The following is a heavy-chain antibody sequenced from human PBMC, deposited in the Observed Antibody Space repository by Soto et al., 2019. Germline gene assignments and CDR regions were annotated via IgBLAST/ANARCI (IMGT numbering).Heavy chain of an antibody. CDR2: IYWDDGE. Sequence: QITLEESGPALVKPTQTLPLTCAFSGFSLTTRDVGVGWIRQPPGKALEWLALIYWDDGERYSPSLKSRLTITKDTSKNQVVLTMTNMDPVDTATYYCVRASGGGNSAYFDYWGQGTLVTVSS. CDR3: VRASGGGNSAYFDY. V-gene: IGHV2-5*02. J-gene: IGHJ4*02. CDR1: GFSLTTRDVG. D-gene: IGHD2-21*02.